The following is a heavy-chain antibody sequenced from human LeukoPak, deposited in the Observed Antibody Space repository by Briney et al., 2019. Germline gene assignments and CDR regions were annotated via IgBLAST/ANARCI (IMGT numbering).Heavy chain of an antibody. CDR3: ARSPDSPDYFDSSGYDY. V-gene: IGHV4-38-2*01. J-gene: IGHJ4*02. CDR1: GFSISSNYY. D-gene: IGHD3-22*01. Sequence: SETLSLTCAVSGFSISSNYYWGWIRQPPGTGPDWIGTIYDSGNTYYNPSLKSRVTISVDTSKNQFSLKLSSVTAADTAVYYCARSPDSPDYFDSSGYDYWGQGTLVTVSS. CDR2: IYDSGNT.